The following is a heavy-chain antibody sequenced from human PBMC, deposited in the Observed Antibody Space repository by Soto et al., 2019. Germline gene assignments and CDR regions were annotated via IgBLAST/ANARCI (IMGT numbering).Heavy chain of an antibody. V-gene: IGHV3-30*18. CDR3: AKDLSPYDSSGYYFSNFDY. CDR1: RLTFNSYG. Sequence: GGSMRLSCAASRLTFNSYGMHWVRKDPGKGLEWVAVISYDGSNKYYADSVKGRFTISRDNSKNTLYLQMNSLRAEDTAVYYCAKDLSPYDSSGYYFSNFDYWGQGTLVTVSS. CDR2: ISYDGSNK. J-gene: IGHJ4*02. D-gene: IGHD3-22*01.